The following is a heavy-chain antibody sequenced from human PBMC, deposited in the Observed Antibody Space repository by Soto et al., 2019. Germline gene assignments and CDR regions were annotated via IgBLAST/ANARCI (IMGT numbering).Heavy chain of an antibody. CDR1: GGSVSSGSYY. CDR3: ARDRVSGIAAAGDFDY. J-gene: IGHJ4*02. Sequence: SETLSLTCTVSGGSVSSGSYYWSWIRQPPGKGLEWIGYIYYSGSTNYNPSLKSRVTISVDTSKNQFSLKLSSVTAADTAVYYCARDRVSGIAAAGDFDYCGQGTLVTVSS. D-gene: IGHD6-13*01. V-gene: IGHV4-61*01. CDR2: IYYSGST.